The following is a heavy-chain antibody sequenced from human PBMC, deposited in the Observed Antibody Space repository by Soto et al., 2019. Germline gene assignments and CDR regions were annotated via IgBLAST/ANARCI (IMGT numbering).Heavy chain of an antibody. Sequence: EVQLLESGGGSVQPGGALRLSCVASGFTFSTYAMSWVRQAPGKGLEWVSGIGGLSGGTDYADSVKGRLTISRDNSKNTLYLQMNRLRAEDTAVYFCAKVSILTEVYHYCAMDVWGQGTTVTVSS. D-gene: IGHD3-9*01. CDR2: IGGLSGGT. V-gene: IGHV3-23*01. CDR3: AKVSILTEVYHYCAMDV. J-gene: IGHJ6*02. CDR1: GFTFSTYA.